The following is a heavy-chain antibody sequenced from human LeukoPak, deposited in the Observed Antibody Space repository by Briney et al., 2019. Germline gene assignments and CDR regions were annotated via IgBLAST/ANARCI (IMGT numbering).Heavy chain of an antibody. CDR1: GFIFSSHG. J-gene: IGHJ6*03. D-gene: IGHD3-9*01. CDR2: ISPSGDIA. Sequence: GGSLRLSCAASGFIFSSHGMNWVRQAPGKGLEWVSGISPSGDIAYYADSVKGRFTISRDNSKNTLYLQMNSLRAEDTAVYYCAKDGGDFDWLLKNYYYYYMDVWGKGTTVTISS. V-gene: IGHV3-23*01. CDR3: AKDGGDFDWLLKNYYYYYMDV.